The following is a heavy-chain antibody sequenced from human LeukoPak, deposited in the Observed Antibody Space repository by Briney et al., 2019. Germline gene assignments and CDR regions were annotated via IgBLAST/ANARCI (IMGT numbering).Heavy chain of an antibody. CDR3: AKANHYGDYLDY. CDR1: GFTFDDYV. Sequence: GGSLRLSCAASGFTFDDYVMYWVRQAPGKGLEWVSGISWNSGSIDYADSVKGRFTISRDNAKDSLYLQMNSLRAEDTALYYCAKANHYGDYLDYWGQGTLVTVSS. CDR2: ISWNSGSI. J-gene: IGHJ4*02. V-gene: IGHV3-9*01. D-gene: IGHD4-17*01.